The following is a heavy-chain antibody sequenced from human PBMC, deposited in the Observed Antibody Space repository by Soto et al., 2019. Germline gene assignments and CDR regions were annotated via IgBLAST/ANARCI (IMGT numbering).Heavy chain of an antibody. D-gene: IGHD6-19*01. CDR2: INHSGST. Sequence: SETLSLTCAVYGGSFSGYYWSWIRQPPGKGLEWIGEINHSGSTNYNPSLKSRVTISVDTSKNQFSLKLSSVTAADTAVYYCARDSSGWYWFDPWGQGTLVTVSS. V-gene: IGHV4-34*01. CDR1: GGSFSGYY. CDR3: ARDSSGWYWFDP. J-gene: IGHJ5*02.